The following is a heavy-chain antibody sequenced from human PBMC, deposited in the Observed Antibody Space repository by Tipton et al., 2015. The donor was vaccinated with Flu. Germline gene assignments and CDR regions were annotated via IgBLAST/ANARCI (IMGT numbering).Heavy chain of an antibody. CDR2: LYPTGST. Sequence: GLVKPSETLSLTCSVSGYSIASDYYWGWIRQPPGKGLEWIGNLYPTGSTYYYPSLRSRVTILVDRSKNQFSLKLSSVTAADTAVYYCARHRGSGSYYMWDYWGQGTLVTVSS. D-gene: IGHD3-10*01. CDR3: ARHRGSGSYYMWDY. CDR1: GYSIASDYY. J-gene: IGHJ4*02. V-gene: IGHV4-38-2*01.